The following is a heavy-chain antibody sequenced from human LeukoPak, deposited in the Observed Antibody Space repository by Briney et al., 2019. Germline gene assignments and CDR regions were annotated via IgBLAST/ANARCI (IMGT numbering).Heavy chain of an antibody. CDR2: IHPNTGAT. V-gene: IGHV1-2*02. CDR3: ASYASGYNWLKV. D-gene: IGHD2-2*01. Sequence: ASVKVSCKSSGLTFTNYYLHWVRQAPGQGLEWLGWIHPNTGATNYAQKFQGRVTVTRDTSISTTYVELSRLTSADTAVYYCASYASGYNWLKVWGQGTLVTVSS. CDR1: GLTFTNYY. J-gene: IGHJ5*02.